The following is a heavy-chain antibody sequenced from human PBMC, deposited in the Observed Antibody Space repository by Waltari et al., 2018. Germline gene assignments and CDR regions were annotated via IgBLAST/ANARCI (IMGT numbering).Heavy chain of an antibody. D-gene: IGHD5-12*01. CDR2: ISYGGGNQ. Sequence: QVQLVESGGGVVQPGRSLRLSCAASGFTFSTYAMPWVRQAPGKGLEWVAVISYGGGNQNYADSVKGRFTISRDNSKNTLYLQMSTLRAEDTAVYYCARAYSRLDYWGQGTLVTVSS. CDR3: ARAYSRLDY. CDR1: GFTFSTYA. J-gene: IGHJ4*02. V-gene: IGHV3-30-3*01.